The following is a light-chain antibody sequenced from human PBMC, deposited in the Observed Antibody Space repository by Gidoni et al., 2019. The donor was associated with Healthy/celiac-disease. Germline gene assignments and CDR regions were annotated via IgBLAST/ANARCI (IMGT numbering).Light chain of an antibody. J-gene: IGLJ2*01. CDR1: SSDVGSYNL. Sequence: QSALTQPASVSGSPGQSIPISCTGTSSDVGSYNLVSWYQQHPGKAPKLMIYEVSKRPSGVSNRFSGSKSGNTASRTISGLQAEDEADYYCCSYAGRHVVFGGGTKLTVL. CDR3: CSYAGRHVV. CDR2: EVS. V-gene: IGLV2-23*02.